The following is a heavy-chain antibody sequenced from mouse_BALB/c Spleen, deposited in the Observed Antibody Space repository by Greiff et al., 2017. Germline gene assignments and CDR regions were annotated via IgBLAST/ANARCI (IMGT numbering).Heavy chain of an antibody. Sequence: EVKLMESGGGLVKPGGSLKLSCAASGFTFSSYTMSWVRQTPEKRLEWVATISSGGSYTYYPDSVKGRFTISRDNAKNTLYLQMRSLKSEDTAMYYCTREQLGPAMDYWGQGTSVTVSS. CDR2: ISSGGSYT. D-gene: IGHD3-1*01. CDR3: TREQLGPAMDY. CDR1: GFTFSSYT. J-gene: IGHJ4*01. V-gene: IGHV5-6-4*01.